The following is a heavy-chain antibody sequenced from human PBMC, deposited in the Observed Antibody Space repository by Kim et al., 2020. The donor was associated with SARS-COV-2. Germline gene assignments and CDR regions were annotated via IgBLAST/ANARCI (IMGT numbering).Heavy chain of an antibody. D-gene: IGHD3-3*01. J-gene: IGHJ4*02. CDR1: GGSFSGYY. CDR3: ARDGFLEWLCY. Sequence: SETLSLTCAVYGGSFSGYYWSWIRQPPGKGLEWIGEINHSGSTNYNPSLKSRVTISVDTSKNQFSLKLSSVTAADTAVYYCARDGFLEWLCYWGQGTLVTVSS. V-gene: IGHV4-34*01. CDR2: INHSGST.